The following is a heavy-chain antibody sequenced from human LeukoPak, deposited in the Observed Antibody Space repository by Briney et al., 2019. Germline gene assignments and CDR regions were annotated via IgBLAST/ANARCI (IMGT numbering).Heavy chain of an antibody. CDR1: GFTFSKYA. Sequence: GGSLRLSCSAPGFTFSKYAMSWVRQAPGKGLEWVSTISGTGGSANYADSVKGRFTFSRDNSKDTPYLQMNGLRAEDTAVYYCAKDQGGRYYDILAGYYPENFFDYWGQGTLVTVSS. V-gene: IGHV3-23*01. J-gene: IGHJ4*02. CDR2: ISGTGGSA. D-gene: IGHD3-9*01. CDR3: AKDQGGRYYDILAGYYPENFFDY.